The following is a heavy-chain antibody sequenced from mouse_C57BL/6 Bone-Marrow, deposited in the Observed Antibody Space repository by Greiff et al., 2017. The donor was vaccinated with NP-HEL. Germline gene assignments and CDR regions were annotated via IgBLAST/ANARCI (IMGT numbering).Heavy chain of an antibody. D-gene: IGHD2-5*01. CDR1: GFTFTDYY. CDR3: ARYTYSNLDY. Sequence: EVMLVESGGGLVQPGGSLSLSCAASGFTFTDYYMSWVRQPPGQSLEWLGFIRNKANGYTTEYSASVKGRFTISRDNSQSILYLQMNALRAEDSATYYCARYTYSNLDYWGQGTTLTVSS. V-gene: IGHV7-3*01. CDR2: IRNKANGYTT. J-gene: IGHJ2*01.